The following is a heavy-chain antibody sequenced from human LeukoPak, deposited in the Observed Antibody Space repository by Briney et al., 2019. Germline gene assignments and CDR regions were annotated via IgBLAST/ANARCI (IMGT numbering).Heavy chain of an antibody. CDR1: GFTFSSYA. CDR3: AKDLDPTLLWFGEQHFDY. J-gene: IGHJ4*02. Sequence: PGGSLRLSCAASGFTFSSYAMNWVRQAPGRGLEWVSAISGSGGSTYYADSVKGRFTISRDNSKNTLYLQMNSLRAEDTAVYYCAKDLDPTLLWFGEQHFDYWGQGTLVTVSS. CDR2: ISGSGGST. V-gene: IGHV3-23*01. D-gene: IGHD3-10*01.